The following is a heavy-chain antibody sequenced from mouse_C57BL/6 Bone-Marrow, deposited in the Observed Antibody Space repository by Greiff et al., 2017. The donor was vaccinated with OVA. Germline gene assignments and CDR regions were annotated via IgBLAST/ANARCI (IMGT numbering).Heavy chain of an antibody. Sequence: EVKVVEPEGGLVQPGSSMKLSCTASGFTFSDYYMAWVRQVPEKGLEWVANINYDGSSTYYLDSLKSRFIISRDNAKNILYLQLSSLKSEDTATYYYAVPYHYAMDVWGTGTSVTVSS. CDR1: GFTFSDYY. CDR3: AVPYHYAMDV. J-gene: IGHJ4*01. V-gene: IGHV5-16*01. D-gene: IGHD2-10*01. CDR2: INYDGSST.